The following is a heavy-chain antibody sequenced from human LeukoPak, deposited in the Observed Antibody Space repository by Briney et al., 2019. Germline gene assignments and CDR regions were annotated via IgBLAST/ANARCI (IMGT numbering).Heavy chain of an antibody. CDR1: GFTFSSYA. Sequence: GGSLRLSCAASGFTFSSYAMSWVRQAPGKGLEWVSAISGSGGSIYYADSVKGRFTISRDNSKTTLYLQMNSLRAEDAAVYYCAKDTDSYGYPYYFDYWGQGTLVTVSS. D-gene: IGHD5-18*01. CDR2: ISGSGGSI. J-gene: IGHJ4*02. CDR3: AKDTDSYGYPYYFDY. V-gene: IGHV3-23*01.